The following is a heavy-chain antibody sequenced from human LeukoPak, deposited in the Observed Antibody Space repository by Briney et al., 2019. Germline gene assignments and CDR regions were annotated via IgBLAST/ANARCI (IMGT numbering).Heavy chain of an antibody. Sequence: PAGGSLRLSCAASGFIVRSNYMSWFRQAPGKGLEWASVIYNDGRTYYADSVKGRFIISKDISKNTLYLQMNNLRADDTALYYCARESGYAVGDFWGQGTLVTVSS. CDR2: IYNDGRT. J-gene: IGHJ4*02. V-gene: IGHV3-53*01. D-gene: IGHD2-2*01. CDR3: ARESGYAVGDF. CDR1: GFIVRSNY.